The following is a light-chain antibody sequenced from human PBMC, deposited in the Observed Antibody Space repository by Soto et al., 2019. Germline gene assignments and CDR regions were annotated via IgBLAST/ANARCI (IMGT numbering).Light chain of an antibody. V-gene: IGLV1-44*01. CDR2: ANN. J-gene: IGLJ1*01. CDR3: AAWDDNLSGLI. Sequence: QSVLIQPPSASGAPGQTVTVSCSGGTSNVGGNTVHWYQHVPGAAPKLLIYANNQRPSGVPDRFSGSKSGTSASLAISGLQSEDEAEYSCAAWDDNLSGLILGSGTKSPS. CDR1: TSNVGGNT.